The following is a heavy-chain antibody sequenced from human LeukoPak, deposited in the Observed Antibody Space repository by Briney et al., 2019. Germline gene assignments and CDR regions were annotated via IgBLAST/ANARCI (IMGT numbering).Heavy chain of an antibody. J-gene: IGHJ4*02. CDR2: IIHSGST. CDR1: GGSFSSYP. V-gene: IGHV4-34*12. Sequence: PSETLSLTCAVYGGSFSSYPWTWIRQPPGKGLEWIGQIIHSGSTKYNPSLNGRVTMSVDTPKNQFSLKLTSVTAADTAVYYCARGAPGYWGQGTLVTVSS. D-gene: IGHD4/OR15-4a*01. CDR3: ARGAPGY.